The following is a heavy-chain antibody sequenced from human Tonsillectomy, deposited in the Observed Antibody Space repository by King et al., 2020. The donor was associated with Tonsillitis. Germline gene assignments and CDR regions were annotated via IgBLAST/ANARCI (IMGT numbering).Heavy chain of an antibody. V-gene: IGHV5-10-1*03. CDR1: GYSFTSYW. Sequence: VQLVESGAEVKKPGESLRISCKGSGYSFTSYWISWVRQMPGKGLEWMGRIDPSDSYTNYSPSFQGHVTISADKSINTAYLQWSSLKASDTAMYYCARIALVGSSWYGDWFDAWGQGTLVTVSS. CDR2: IDPSDSYT. D-gene: IGHD6-13*01. CDR3: ARIALVGSSWYGDWFDA. J-gene: IGHJ5*02.